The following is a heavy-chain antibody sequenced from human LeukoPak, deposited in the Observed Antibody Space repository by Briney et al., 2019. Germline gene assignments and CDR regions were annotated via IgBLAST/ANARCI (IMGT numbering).Heavy chain of an antibody. D-gene: IGHD3-10*01. CDR1: GGSFSDYQ. V-gene: IGHV4-34*01. CDR3: VRVSTMVPKLIEPRGYFDY. J-gene: IGHJ4*02. Sequence: SETLSLTCAVSGGSFSDYQWTWIRQSPGKGLEWIGDVSHSGSTTYNPSLRGRITISIDTSKNQFSLKLRSVTAADTAVYYCVRVSTMVPKLIEPRGYFDYWGQGTLVTASS. CDR2: VSHSGST.